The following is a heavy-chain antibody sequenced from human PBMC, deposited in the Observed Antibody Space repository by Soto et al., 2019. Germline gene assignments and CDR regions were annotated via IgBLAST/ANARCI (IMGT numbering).Heavy chain of an antibody. J-gene: IGHJ4*02. CDR2: IYYSGST. V-gene: IGHV4-59*01. Sequence: SETLSLTCTVSGGSISSYYWSWIRQPPGKGLEWIGYIYYSGSTNYNPSLKSRVTISVDTSKNQFSLKLSSVTAADTAVYYCARINGYCSGGSCSLFAFWGQGTLVTVSS. CDR3: ARINGYCSGGSCSLFAF. CDR1: GGSISSYY. D-gene: IGHD2-15*01.